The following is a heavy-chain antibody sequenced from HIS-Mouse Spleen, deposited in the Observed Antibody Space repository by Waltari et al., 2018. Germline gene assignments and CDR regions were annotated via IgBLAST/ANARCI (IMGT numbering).Heavy chain of an antibody. CDR3: ARSFLEWLLYFDY. CDR1: GYTFTSYG. Sequence: QVQLVQSGAEVKKPGASVKVSCKASGYTFTSYGISWVRRAPGQGLEWMGWRRSYKGKTKEAQKLQGRVTMTTDTSTSTAYMELRSLRSDDTAVYYCARSFLEWLLYFDYWGQGTLVTVSS. D-gene: IGHD3-3*02. V-gene: IGHV1-18*01. J-gene: IGHJ4*02. CDR2: RRSYKGKT.